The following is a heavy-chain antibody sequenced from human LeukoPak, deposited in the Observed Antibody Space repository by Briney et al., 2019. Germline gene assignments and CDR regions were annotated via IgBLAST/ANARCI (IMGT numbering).Heavy chain of an antibody. CDR2: INNEGTTI. CDR3: ARVSGLGMNEYYQH. Sequence: LSGGSLRLSCEASELTFSNSWMHWVRQAPGKGLVWVSRINNEGTTISYADSVKGRFTISRDNAKNTLYLQMNSLRAEDTAVYYCARVSGLGMNEYYQHWGQGTLVTVAS. V-gene: IGHV3-74*01. D-gene: IGHD3-10*01. CDR1: ELTFSNSW. J-gene: IGHJ1*01.